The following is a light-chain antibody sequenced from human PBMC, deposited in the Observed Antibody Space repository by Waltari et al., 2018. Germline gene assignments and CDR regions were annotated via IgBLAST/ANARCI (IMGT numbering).Light chain of an antibody. CDR2: QDR. CDR3: QAWVSNTYV. CDR1: RLGDKN. J-gene: IGLJ1*01. V-gene: IGLV3-1*01. Sequence: SYELTQPPSVSVSPGETAHIPCSGARLGDKNVSWYQQKPGQSPVLLIYQDRTRPSGIPERFSGSNAGNTATLTISETQAMDEADYYCQAWVSNTYVFGTGTTVTVL.